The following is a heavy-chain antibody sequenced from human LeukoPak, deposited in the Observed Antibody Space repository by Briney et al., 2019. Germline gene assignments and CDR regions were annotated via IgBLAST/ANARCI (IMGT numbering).Heavy chain of an antibody. CDR2: VHYSGTA. Sequence: PSETLSLTCTVSDGSITNYDWSWVRQPPGKGLEFIGHVHYSGTANYNPSLRSRVTISIDTSKKHFFPKLKSVTAADTAVYYCARGYGDFRVEGRYFHSWGQGTLVTVSS. CDR3: ARGYGDFRVEGRYFHS. CDR1: DGSITNYD. D-gene: IGHD4-17*01. V-gene: IGHV4-59*01. J-gene: IGHJ4*02.